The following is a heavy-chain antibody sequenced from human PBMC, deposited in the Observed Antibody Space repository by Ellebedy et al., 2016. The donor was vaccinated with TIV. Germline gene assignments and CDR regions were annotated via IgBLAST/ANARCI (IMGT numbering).Heavy chain of an antibody. J-gene: IGHJ4*02. CDR2: FDPEDGET. V-gene: IGHV1-24*01. Sequence: ASVKVSCXVSGYTLTELSMHWVRQAPGKGLEWMGGFDPEDGETIYAQKFQGRVTMTEDTSTDTAYMELSSLRSEDTAVYYCATILAEGLRGWNYFDYWGQGTLVTVSS. CDR1: GYTLTELS. D-gene: IGHD6-19*01. CDR3: ATILAEGLRGWNYFDY.